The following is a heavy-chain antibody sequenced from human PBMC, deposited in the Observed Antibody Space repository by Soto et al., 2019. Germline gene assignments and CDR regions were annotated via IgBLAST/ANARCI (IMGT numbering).Heavy chain of an antibody. J-gene: IGHJ4*02. V-gene: IGHV3-30-3*01. CDR3: ARGPIGDAAMVTNYFDY. D-gene: IGHD5-18*01. Sequence: QVQLVESGGGVVQPGRSLRLSCAASGFTFSNYAIHWVRQAPGKGLEWVAVLSYDGNNIHYADSVKGRFTVSRDNSKNTLFLQMNSLRAEDTALYYCARGPIGDAAMVTNYFDYWGQGTLVTVSS. CDR1: GFTFSNYA. CDR2: LSYDGNNI.